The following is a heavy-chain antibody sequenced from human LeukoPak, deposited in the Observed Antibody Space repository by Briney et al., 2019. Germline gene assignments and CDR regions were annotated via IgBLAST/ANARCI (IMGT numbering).Heavy chain of an antibody. CDR1: GGTFSSYA. D-gene: IGHD1-26*01. CDR2: IIPILGTA. Sequence: GSSVKVSCKASGGTFSSYAISWVRQAPGQGLEWMGRIIPILGTANYAQKFQGRVTITTDESTSTAYMELSSLRSEDTAVYYCARGVGATMPHYFDYRGQGTLVTVSS. CDR3: ARGVGATMPHYFDY. V-gene: IGHV1-69*11. J-gene: IGHJ4*02.